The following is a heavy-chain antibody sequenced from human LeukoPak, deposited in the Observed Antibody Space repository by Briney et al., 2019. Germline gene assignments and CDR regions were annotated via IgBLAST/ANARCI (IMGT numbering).Heavy chain of an antibody. D-gene: IGHD3-3*01. V-gene: IGHV3-30-3*01. CDR2: ISYDGSNK. CDR3: ARGLLRIYDY. J-gene: IGHJ4*02. CDR1: GFTFSSYA. Sequence: GGSLRLSCAASGFTFSSYAMHWVRQAPGKGLEWVAVISYDGSNKYYADSVKGRFTISRDNSKNTLYLQMNSLRAEDTAVYYCARGLLRIYDYWGQGTLVTVSS.